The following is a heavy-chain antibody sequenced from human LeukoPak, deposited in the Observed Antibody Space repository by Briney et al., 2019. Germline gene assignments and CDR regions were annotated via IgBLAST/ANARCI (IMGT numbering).Heavy chain of an antibody. CDR3: ARDPDYGDYGDC. Sequence: SVKVSCKASGGTFSSYAISWVRQAPGQGLEWMGRIIPILGIANYAQKFQGRVTITADKSTSTAYMELSSLRSEDTAVYYCARDPDYGDYGDCWGQGTLVTVSS. D-gene: IGHD4-17*01. J-gene: IGHJ4*02. CDR1: GGTFSSYA. V-gene: IGHV1-69*04. CDR2: IIPILGIA.